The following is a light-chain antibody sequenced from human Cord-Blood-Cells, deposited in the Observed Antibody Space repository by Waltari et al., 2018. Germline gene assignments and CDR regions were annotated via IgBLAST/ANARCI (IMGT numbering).Light chain of an antibody. Sequence: QSALTQPASVSGSPGQSITISCTGTSSDVVGYNYVSWYQQHPGKAPKLMIYDVSNRPSGVSNRFSGSKSGNTASLTISGLQAEDEADYYCSSYTSGSTRVFGGGTKLTVL. CDR2: DVS. J-gene: IGLJ3*02. CDR3: SSYTSGSTRV. CDR1: SSDVVGYNY. V-gene: IGLV2-14*01.